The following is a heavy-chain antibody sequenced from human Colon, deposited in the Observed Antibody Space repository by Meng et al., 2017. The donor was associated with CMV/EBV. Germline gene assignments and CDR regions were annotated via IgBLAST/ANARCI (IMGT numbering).Heavy chain of an antibody. Sequence: GESLKISCAASGFTFSSYWMTWVRQAPGKGLEWVANIKQDGSEKKYVDSVRGRFTISRDNAKNSLYLQMDSLRAEDTAVYYCARTSGTTCYDYWGQGTLVTVSS. CDR3: ARTSGTTCYDY. V-gene: IGHV3-7*01. D-gene: IGHD2-2*01. CDR1: GFTFSSYW. J-gene: IGHJ4*02. CDR2: IKQDGSEK.